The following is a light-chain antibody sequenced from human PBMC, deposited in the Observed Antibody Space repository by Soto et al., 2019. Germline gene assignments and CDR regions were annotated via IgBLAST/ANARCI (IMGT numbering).Light chain of an antibody. V-gene: IGKV3-15*01. Sequence: EIVMTQSPSTLSVSPGERATLSCRASQSVTSNLAWHQQKPGQAPRLLISSASSMATGIPARFSGSGSGTDFTLTISSLQSEDFAIYYCQQYDDWPFTFGQGTKLEIK. CDR1: QSVTSN. J-gene: IGKJ2*01. CDR3: QQYDDWPFT. CDR2: SAS.